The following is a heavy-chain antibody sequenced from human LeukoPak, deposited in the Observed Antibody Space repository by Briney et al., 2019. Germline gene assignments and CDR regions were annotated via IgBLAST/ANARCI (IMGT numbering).Heavy chain of an antibody. Sequence: SETLSPTCAVYGGSFSGYYWSWIRQPPGKGLEWIGEIYHSGSTNYNPSLKSRVTISVDKSKNQFSLKLSSVTAADTAVYYCARDPLRPYYYDSSGYYNWGQGTLVTVSS. CDR3: ARDPLRPYYYDSSGYYN. V-gene: IGHV4-34*01. CDR1: GGSFSGYY. CDR2: IYHSGST. J-gene: IGHJ4*02. D-gene: IGHD3-22*01.